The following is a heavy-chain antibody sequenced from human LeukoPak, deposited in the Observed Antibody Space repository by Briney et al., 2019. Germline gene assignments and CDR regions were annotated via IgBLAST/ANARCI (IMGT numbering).Heavy chain of an antibody. CDR3: ARQEYCGGDCFEDN. CDR1: GGSFSGYY. D-gene: IGHD2-21*02. J-gene: IGHJ4*02. V-gene: IGHV4-34*01. Sequence: PSETLSLTCAVYGGSFSGYYWSWIRQPPGKGVEWIGEINHSGSTNYNPSLKSRVTISLDTSKNQFSLKLRSVTAADTAVYYCARQEYCGGDCFEDNWGQGTLVTVSS. CDR2: INHSGST.